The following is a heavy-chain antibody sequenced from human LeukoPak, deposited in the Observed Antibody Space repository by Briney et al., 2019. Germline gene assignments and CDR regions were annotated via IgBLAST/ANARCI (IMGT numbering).Heavy chain of an antibody. CDR1: GYPFTSYW. V-gene: IGHV5-10-1*01. CDR3: ARHSGRGSSSWYYY. J-gene: IGHJ4*02. D-gene: IGHD6-13*01. Sequence: GASLKISCKGSGYPFTSYWISWVRQMPGKGPEWMGRIDPSDSYTNYSPSFQGHVTISADKSISTASLQWSSLKASDTAMYYCARHSGRGSSSWYYYWGQGTLVTVSS. CDR2: IDPSDSYT.